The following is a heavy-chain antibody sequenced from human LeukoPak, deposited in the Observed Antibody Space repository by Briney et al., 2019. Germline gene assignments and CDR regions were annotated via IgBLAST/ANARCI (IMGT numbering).Heavy chain of an antibody. CDR3: AREHIVTSGPAGWFDP. CDR2: INPNSGGT. CDR1: GGTFSSYA. D-gene: IGHD2-21*01. J-gene: IGHJ5*02. V-gene: IGHV1-2*02. Sequence: ASVKVSCKASGGTFSSYAISWVRQAPGQGLEWMGWINPNSGGTNYAQKFQGRVTMTRDTSISTAYMELSRLRSDDTAVYYCAREHIVTSGPAGWFDPWGQGTLVTVSS.